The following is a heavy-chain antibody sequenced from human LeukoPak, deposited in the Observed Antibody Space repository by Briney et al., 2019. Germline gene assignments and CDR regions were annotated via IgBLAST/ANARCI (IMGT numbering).Heavy chain of an antibody. Sequence: PGGSPRLSCAASGFTFSSYSMNWVRQAPGKGLEWVSSISSSSSYIYYADSVKGRFTISRDNAKNSLYLQMNSLRAEDTAVYYCGLIAAAYNWFDPWGQGTLVTVSS. CDR1: GFTFSSYS. CDR3: GLIAAAYNWFDP. CDR2: ISSSSSYI. V-gene: IGHV3-21*01. J-gene: IGHJ5*02. D-gene: IGHD6-13*01.